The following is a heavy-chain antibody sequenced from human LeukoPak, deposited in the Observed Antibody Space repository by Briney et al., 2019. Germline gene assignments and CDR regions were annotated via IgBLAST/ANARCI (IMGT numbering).Heavy chain of an antibody. CDR3: ARVYSPALTGAFDI. V-gene: IGHV1-69*01. Sequence: GSSVKVSCKASGGTFSSYAISWVRQAPGQGLEWMGGIIPIFGTANYAQKFQGRVTITADESTSTAYMELSSLRSEDTAVYYCARVYSPALTGAFDIWGQGTMVTVSS. CDR1: GGTFSSYA. J-gene: IGHJ3*02. D-gene: IGHD2-15*01. CDR2: IIPIFGTA.